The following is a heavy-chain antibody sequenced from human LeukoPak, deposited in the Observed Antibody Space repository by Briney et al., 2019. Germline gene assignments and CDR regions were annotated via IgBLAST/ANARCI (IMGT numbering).Heavy chain of an antibody. CDR3: ARAAPRDYYYGMDV. Sequence: GASVKVSCKVSGYTLTELSMHWVRQAPGQGLEWMGIINPSGGSTSYAQKFQGRVTMTRDTSTSTVYMELSSLRSEDTAGYYCARAAPRDYYYGMDVWGQGTTVTVSS. J-gene: IGHJ6*02. CDR1: GYTLTELS. V-gene: IGHV1-46*01. CDR2: INPSGGST. D-gene: IGHD6-25*01.